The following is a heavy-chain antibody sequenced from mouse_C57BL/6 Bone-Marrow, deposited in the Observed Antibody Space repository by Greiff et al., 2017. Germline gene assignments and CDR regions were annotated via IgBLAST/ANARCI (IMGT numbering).Heavy chain of an antibody. D-gene: IGHD1-1*01. V-gene: IGHV1-22*01. CDR2: INPNNGGT. Sequence: EVQLQQSGPELVKPGASVKMSCKASGYTFTDYNMHWVKQSHGKSLEWIGYINPNNGGTSYNQKFKGKATLTVNKSSSTAYMELRSLTSEDTAVYYCARWYYGSSDDYWGQGTTLTVSS. CDR1: GYTFTDYN. CDR3: ARWYYGSSDDY. J-gene: IGHJ2*01.